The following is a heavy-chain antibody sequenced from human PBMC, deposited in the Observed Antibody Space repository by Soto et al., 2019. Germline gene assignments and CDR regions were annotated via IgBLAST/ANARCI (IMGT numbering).Heavy chain of an antibody. CDR2: IIPIFGTA. CDR1: GGTFSSYA. CDR3: ARDGDYSNYYYYGMDV. D-gene: IGHD4-4*01. V-gene: IGHV1-69*13. Sequence: SVKVSCKASGGTFSSYAISWVRQAPGQGLEWMGGIIPIFGTANYAQKFQGRVTITADESTSTAYMELSSLRSEDTAVYYCARDGDYSNYYYYGMDVWGQGTTVTVSS. J-gene: IGHJ6*02.